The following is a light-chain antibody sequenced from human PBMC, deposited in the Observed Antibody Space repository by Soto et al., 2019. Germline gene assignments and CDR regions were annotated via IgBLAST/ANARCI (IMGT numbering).Light chain of an antibody. V-gene: IGLV3-9*01. Sequence: SSELTQPVSVSVALGQTARISCAGNSLGNKNVHWYQQRPGQAPVLVIYKDKNRPSGIPERFSGSLSGNTATLTITRAQGGDEADYYCQVWDITSVVFGGGTKLTVL. J-gene: IGLJ2*01. CDR2: KDK. CDR3: QVWDITSVV. CDR1: SLGNKN.